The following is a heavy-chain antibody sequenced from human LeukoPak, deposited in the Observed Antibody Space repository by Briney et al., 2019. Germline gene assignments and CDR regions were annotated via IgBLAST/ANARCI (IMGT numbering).Heavy chain of an antibody. CDR3: ARAALGYCSSTSCYGEGRLGAFDY. Sequence: SVKVSCKASGGTFSSYAISWVRQAPGQGLEWMGGIIPIFGTANYAQKFQGRVTITADESTSTAYMELSSLRSEDTAVYYCARAALGYCSSTSCYGEGRLGAFDYWGQGTLVTVSS. CDR1: GGTFSSYA. CDR2: IIPIFGTA. J-gene: IGHJ4*02. D-gene: IGHD2-2*01. V-gene: IGHV1-69*13.